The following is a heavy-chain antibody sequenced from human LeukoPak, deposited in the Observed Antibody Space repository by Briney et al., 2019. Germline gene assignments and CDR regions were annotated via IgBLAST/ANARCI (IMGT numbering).Heavy chain of an antibody. J-gene: IGHJ4*02. V-gene: IGHV3-23*01. D-gene: IGHD1-7*01. Sequence: GGSLRLSCAASGFTFSSYAMSWVRQAPGKGLEWVSAISGSGCSTYYADSVKGRFTISRDNSKNTLYLQMNSLRAEDTAVYYCAKDLGYITGTIVDWGQGTLVTVSS. CDR2: ISGSGCST. CDR3: AKDLGYITGTIVD. CDR1: GFTFSSYA.